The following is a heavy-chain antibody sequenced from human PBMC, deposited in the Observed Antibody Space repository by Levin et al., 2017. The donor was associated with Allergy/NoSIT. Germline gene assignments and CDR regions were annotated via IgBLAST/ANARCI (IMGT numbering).Heavy chain of an antibody. CDR1: DDSIGSSPYF. CDR2: ISDSGST. Sequence: SETLSLTCTVSDDSIGSSPYFWGWIRQPPGKGLEWIGSISDSGSTYYSLSLKSRVTISKDTSKNQLSLRLTSVTAADTARYYCARGTRTGTKRIDYWGQGTLVTVSS. V-gene: IGHV4-39*07. CDR3: ARGTRTGTKRIDY. D-gene: IGHD1-1*01. J-gene: IGHJ4*02.